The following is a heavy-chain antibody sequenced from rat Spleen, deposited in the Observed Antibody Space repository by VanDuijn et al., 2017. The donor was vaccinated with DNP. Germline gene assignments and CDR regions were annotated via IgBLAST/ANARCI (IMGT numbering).Heavy chain of an antibody. D-gene: IGHD1-1*01. J-gene: IGHJ2*01. V-gene: IGHV5-25*01. Sequence: EVQLVESGGGLVQPGRSLKLSCAASGFTFSNYDMAWVRQAPTKGLEWVASISTSGGSTYYRDSVKGRFTVSRDNAKSTLYLQMDSLRSEDTATYYCARDTVVTGDYWGQGVMVTVSS. CDR1: GFTFSNYD. CDR3: ARDTVVTGDY. CDR2: ISTSGGST.